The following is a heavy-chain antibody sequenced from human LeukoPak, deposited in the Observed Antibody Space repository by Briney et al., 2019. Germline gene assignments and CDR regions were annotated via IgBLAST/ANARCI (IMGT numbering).Heavy chain of an antibody. CDR3: AKDPRGGYSGSWYFDY. CDR2: ISGGGDPT. J-gene: IGHJ4*02. CDR1: GFTFNNYV. V-gene: IGHV3-23*01. Sequence: GGSLRLSCTASGFTFNNYVTRWVRQAPGKGLEWVSAISGGGDPTYYTDSVKGRFTISRDNSKNTLYLQMNSLRAEDTAVYYGAKDPRGGYSGSWYFDYWGEGTLVTVSS. D-gene: IGHD1-26*01.